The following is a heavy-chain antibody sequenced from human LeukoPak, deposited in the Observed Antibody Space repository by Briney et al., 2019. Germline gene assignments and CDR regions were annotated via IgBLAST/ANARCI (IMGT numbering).Heavy chain of an antibody. D-gene: IGHD2-15*01. V-gene: IGHV3-53*01. CDR2: ISSGGST. CDR1: GFTVRSNY. Sequence: GGALRPSCAASGFTVRSNYMSWVRQAPGKGLEWVSVISSGGSTYYADSVKGRFTISRDNSRNTLYLQMNSLRAEDTSVYHAANGIRYCSGGSCIDYWGQGTLVTVSS. J-gene: IGHJ4*02. CDR3: ANGIRYCSGGSCIDY.